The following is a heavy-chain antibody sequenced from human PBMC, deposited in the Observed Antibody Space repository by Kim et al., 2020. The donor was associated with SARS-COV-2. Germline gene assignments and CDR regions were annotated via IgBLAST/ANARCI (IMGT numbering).Heavy chain of an antibody. V-gene: IGHV3-53*01. J-gene: IGHJ6*02. CDR2: T. Sequence: TYSPDSVKGRFTIARDNSKNTLYLQMNSLRAEDTAVYYCARDLGDYGMDVWGQGTTVTVSS. D-gene: IGHD3-16*01. CDR3: ARDLGDYGMDV.